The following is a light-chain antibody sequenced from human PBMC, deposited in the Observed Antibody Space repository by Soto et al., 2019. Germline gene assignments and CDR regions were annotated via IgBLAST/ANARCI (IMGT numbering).Light chain of an antibody. Sequence: DIVLTKSPVTLSFYPCERSTLSCMSSQNVRSNFLAWYQQKPGQAPRLFIYGASSRVTGIPDRFSGSGSGTDFTLTISRLEPDDFAVYYCHQYGSSPLSFGGGSKVDI. J-gene: IGKJ4*01. V-gene: IGKV3-20*01. CDR3: HQYGSSPLS. CDR1: QNVRSNF. CDR2: GAS.